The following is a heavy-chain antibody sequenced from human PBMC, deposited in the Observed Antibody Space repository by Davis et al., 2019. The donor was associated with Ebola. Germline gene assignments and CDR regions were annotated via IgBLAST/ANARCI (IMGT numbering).Heavy chain of an antibody. CDR1: GFTFDDYA. CDR3: AKDAVLESHGMDV. CDR2: ISWNSGSI. J-gene: IGHJ6*02. D-gene: IGHD3-3*01. Sequence: GGSLRLSCAASGFTFDDYAMHWVRQAPGKGLEWVSGISWNSGSIGYADSVKGRFTISRDNAKNSLYLRMNSLRAEDTALYYCAKDAVLESHGMDVWGQGTTVTVSS. V-gene: IGHV3-9*01.